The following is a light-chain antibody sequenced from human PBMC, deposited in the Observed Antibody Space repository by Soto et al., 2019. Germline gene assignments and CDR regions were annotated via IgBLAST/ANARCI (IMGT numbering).Light chain of an antibody. CDR2: GAS. CDR1: QIIYNW. CDR3: QHYNSYSEA. J-gene: IGKJ1*01. V-gene: IGKV1-5*01. Sequence: DIQMTQSPSTLSASVGDRVTITCRASQIIYNWLAWYQQKPGKAPKLLISGASTLEGGVPSRFSGSGSGTEFTLTISSLQPDDFATYYCQHYNSYSEAFGQGTKVDI.